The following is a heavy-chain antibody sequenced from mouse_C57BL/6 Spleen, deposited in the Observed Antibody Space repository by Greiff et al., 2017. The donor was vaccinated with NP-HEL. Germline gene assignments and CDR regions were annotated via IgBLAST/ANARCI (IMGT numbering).Heavy chain of an antibody. V-gene: IGHV1-66*01. J-gene: IGHJ4*01. CDR1: GYSFTSYY. D-gene: IGHD2-3*01. CDR2: IYPGSGNT. Sequence: QVQLQQSGPELVKPGASVKISCKASGYSFTSYYIHWVKQRPGQGLEWIGWIYPGSGNTKYNEKFKGKATLTADTSASTAYMQLSSLTSEDSAVYYCARDGYDAMDYWGQGTSVTVSS. CDR3: ARDGYDAMDY.